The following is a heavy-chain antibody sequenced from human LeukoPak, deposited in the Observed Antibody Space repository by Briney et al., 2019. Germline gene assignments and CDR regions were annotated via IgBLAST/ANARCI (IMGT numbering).Heavy chain of an antibody. Sequence: GSLRLSCAASGFTFSSYGMHWVRQAPGKGLEWVAVISYDGSNKYYADSVKGRFTISRDNSKNTLYLQMNSLRAEDMAVYYCACDTGYAFGYWGQGTLVTVSS. V-gene: IGHV3-30*03. CDR2: ISYDGSNK. J-gene: IGHJ4*02. D-gene: IGHD2-8*02. CDR1: GFTFSSYG. CDR3: ACDTGYAFGY.